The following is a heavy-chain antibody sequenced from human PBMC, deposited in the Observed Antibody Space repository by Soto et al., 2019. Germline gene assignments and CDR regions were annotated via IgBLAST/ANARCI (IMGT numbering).Heavy chain of an antibody. V-gene: IGHV3-33*01. D-gene: IGHD5-18*01. CDR1: GFTFSSYG. CDR3: ARNVVDTAMGVHFDY. CDR2: IWYDGSNK. Sequence: GGSLRLSCAASGFTFSSYGMHWVRQAPGKGLEWVAVIWYDGSNKYYADSVKGRFTISRDNSKNTLYVQMNSLRAEDTAVYYCARNVVDTAMGVHFDYWGQGTLVTVSS. J-gene: IGHJ4*02.